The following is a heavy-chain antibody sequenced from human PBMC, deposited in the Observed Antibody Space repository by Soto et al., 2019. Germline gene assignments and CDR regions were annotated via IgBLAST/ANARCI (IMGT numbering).Heavy chain of an antibody. Sequence: ASVKVSCKASGYTFTSHYMHWVRQAPGQGLEWMGIINPSGGSTSYAQKFQGRVTRPKDTSPSKAYMELSSLRSEDTAVYYCATVGYSYGHPYYYYYEGVAVWGQRTTVTVS. D-gene: IGHD5-18*01. CDR2: INPSGGST. CDR1: GYTFTSHY. V-gene: IGHV1-46*01. CDR3: ATVGYSYGHPYYYYYEGVAV. J-gene: IGHJ6*02.